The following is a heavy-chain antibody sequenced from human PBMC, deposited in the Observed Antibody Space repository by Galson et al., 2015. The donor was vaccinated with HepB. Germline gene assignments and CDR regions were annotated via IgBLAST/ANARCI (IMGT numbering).Heavy chain of an antibody. J-gene: IGHJ2*01. Sequence: SLRLSCAASGFTFSRYAMSWVRQAPGKGLEWVSSISGSDNTIFYADSVKGRFTVSRDNSRNTVYLQMNSLRAEDTALYYCAKRGKEIVAVPPYYYYDFWGRGTLVTVSS. CDR3: AKRGKEIVAVPPYYYYDF. CDR2: ISGSDNTI. CDR1: GFTFSRYA. V-gene: IGHV3-23*01. D-gene: IGHD2-2*01.